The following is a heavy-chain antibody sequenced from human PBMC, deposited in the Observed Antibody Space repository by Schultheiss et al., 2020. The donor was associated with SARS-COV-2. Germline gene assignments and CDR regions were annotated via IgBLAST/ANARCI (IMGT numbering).Heavy chain of an antibody. CDR3: AKDLGGWMPLRGMAAAHAFDI. CDR2: ISGSGGST. V-gene: IGHV3-23*01. D-gene: IGHD2-15*01. CDR1: GFTFSSYA. Sequence: GGSLRLSCAASGFTFSSYAMSWVRQAPGKGLEWVSAISGSGGSTYYADSVKGRFTISRDNSKNTLYLQMNSLRAEDTAVYYCAKDLGGWMPLRGMAAAHAFDIWGQGTMVTVSS. J-gene: IGHJ3*02.